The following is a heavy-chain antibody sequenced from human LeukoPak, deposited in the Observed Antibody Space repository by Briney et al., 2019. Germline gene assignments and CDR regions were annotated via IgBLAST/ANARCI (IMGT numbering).Heavy chain of an antibody. Sequence: GGSLRLSCAASGFPLSSYSINWVRQAPGKGLEWISYINIDSITVNYAVSVKGRFTIPRDNAKNSLYLQMNSLRAEDTAVYYCSTAKFDNWGQGTLVTVSS. V-gene: IGHV3-48*01. CDR3: STAKFDN. J-gene: IGHJ4*02. CDR1: GFPLSSYS. CDR2: INIDSITV.